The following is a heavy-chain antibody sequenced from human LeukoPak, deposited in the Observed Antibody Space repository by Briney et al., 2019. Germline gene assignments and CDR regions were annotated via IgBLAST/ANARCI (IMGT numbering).Heavy chain of an antibody. D-gene: IGHD2-15*01. J-gene: IGHJ6*03. CDR1: GYTFTGYY. V-gene: IGHV1-2*06. CDR3: ARDLAVVAAKVLPDYYYYYMDV. Sequence: ASVKVSCKASGYTFTGYYMHWVRQAPGQGLEWMGRINPNSGGTNYAQKFQGRVTMTRDTSISTAYMELSRLRSDDTAVYYCARDLAVVAAKVLPDYYYYYMDVWGKGTTVTVSS. CDR2: INPNSGGT.